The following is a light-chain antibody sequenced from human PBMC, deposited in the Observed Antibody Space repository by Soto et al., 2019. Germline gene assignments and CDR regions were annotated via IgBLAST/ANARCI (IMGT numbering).Light chain of an antibody. J-gene: IGKJ2*01. CDR3: LQGRNLPMYT. V-gene: IGKV3-11*01. CDR1: QSFSSY. CDR2: DAS. Sequence: EIVLTQAPATLSLSPGETATLSGRASQSFSSYLAWYQQKPGQAPRLHIYDASNRASGIPARFSGSGSGTDFTLNISSLEPEDVAVYYCLQGRNLPMYTFGQGTKLEIK.